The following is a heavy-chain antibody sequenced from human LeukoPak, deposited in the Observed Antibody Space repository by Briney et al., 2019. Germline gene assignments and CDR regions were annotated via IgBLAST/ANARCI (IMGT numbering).Heavy chain of an antibody. V-gene: IGHV1-18*01. Sequence: ASVNVSCKASGYTFTCYGISWVRQAPGQGLERMGWISAYSGNTAYAQKFKGRLTMTTDTSTAHMELRSLRSDDTAVYYCANNFEYSSSSGPAFNLWGQGTMVTVSS. CDR3: ANNFEYSSSSGPAFNL. CDR2: ISAYSGNT. CDR1: GYTFTCYG. J-gene: IGHJ3*01. D-gene: IGHD6-6*01.